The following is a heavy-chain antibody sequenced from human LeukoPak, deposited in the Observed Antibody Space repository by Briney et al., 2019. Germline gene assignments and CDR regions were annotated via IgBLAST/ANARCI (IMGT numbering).Heavy chain of an antibody. CDR1: GYSISSGYY. CDR3: ARDRKAVAVTPLTPFDY. Sequence: SETLSLTCAVSGYSISSGYYWGWIRQPPGKGLEWIGSIYHSGSTYCNPSLKSRVTISVDTSKNQFSLKLSSVTAADTAVYYCARDRKAVAVTPLTPFDYWGQGTLVTVSS. J-gene: IGHJ4*02. D-gene: IGHD6-19*01. CDR2: IYHSGST. V-gene: IGHV4-38-2*02.